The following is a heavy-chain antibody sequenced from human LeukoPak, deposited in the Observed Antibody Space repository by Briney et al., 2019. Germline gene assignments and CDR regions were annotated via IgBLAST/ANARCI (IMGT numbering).Heavy chain of an antibody. Sequence: SETLSLTCAVYGGSFSGYYWSWIRQPPGKGLEWIGEINHSGSTNYNPSLKSRVTISVDTSKNQFSLTLSSVTAADTAVYYCARAFTMIVVVITTAGAFDIWGQGTMVTVSS. CDR2: INHSGST. D-gene: IGHD3-22*01. CDR3: ARAFTMIVVVITTAGAFDI. J-gene: IGHJ3*02. CDR1: GGSFSGYY. V-gene: IGHV4-34*01.